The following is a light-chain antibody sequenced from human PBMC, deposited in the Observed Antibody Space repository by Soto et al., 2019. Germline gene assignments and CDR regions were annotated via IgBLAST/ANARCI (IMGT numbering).Light chain of an antibody. J-gene: IGKJ4*01. CDR2: DAS. Sequence: EIVLTQSPATLSFSPGERATLSCRASQSLSRSLAWYQQKPGQAPRLLIYDASNRATCIPARFSGSGSGTDFTLTISSLEPEDFALYYCQRRANWPLTFGGGTKVEIK. CDR1: QSLSRS. CDR3: QRRANWPLT. V-gene: IGKV3-11*01.